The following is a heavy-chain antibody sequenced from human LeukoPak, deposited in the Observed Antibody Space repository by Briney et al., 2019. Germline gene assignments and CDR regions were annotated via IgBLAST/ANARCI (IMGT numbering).Heavy chain of an antibody. CDR1: GFTFSSYG. J-gene: IGHJ4*02. CDR2: ISGSGGST. CDR3: AKGGYSSTWYGYYFDN. D-gene: IGHD6-13*01. Sequence: GGSLRLSCAASGFTFSSYGMSWVRQAPGKGLEWVSAISGSGGSTYYADSVKGRFTISRDNSKNTLYLQMNSLRAEDTAVYYCAKGGYSSTWYGYYFDNWGQGTLVTVSS. V-gene: IGHV3-23*01.